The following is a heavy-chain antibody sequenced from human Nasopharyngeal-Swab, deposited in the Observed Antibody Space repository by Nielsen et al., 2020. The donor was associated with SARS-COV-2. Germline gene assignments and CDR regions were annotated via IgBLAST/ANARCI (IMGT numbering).Heavy chain of an antibody. CDR3: ARGKLVVVPFHLLGLGPIYFYFHLDV. D-gene: IGHD2-21*01. CDR2: FYHSGAT. J-gene: IGHJ6*03. Sequence: WIRQPQGKGLEWIGEFYHSGATNYNPPLRSRVTLLMDKSRNQFPLKMTAVTAADPAVYFWARGKLVVVPFHLLGLGPIYFYFHLDVWGKGASVTVSS. V-gene: IGHV4-4*01.